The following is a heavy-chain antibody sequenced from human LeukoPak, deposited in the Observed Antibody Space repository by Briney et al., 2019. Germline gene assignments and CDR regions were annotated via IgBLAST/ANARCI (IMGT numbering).Heavy chain of an antibody. CDR1: GYTFTGYY. J-gene: IGHJ4*02. D-gene: IGHD3-10*01. CDR2: INPNSGGT. CDR3: ARDQRTAKWFGETTGGY. Sequence: ASVKVSCKASGYTFTGYYMHWVRQAPGQGLEWMGRINPNSGGTNYAQKFQGRVTMTRDTSISTAYMELSRLRSDDTAVYYCARDQRTAKWFGETTGGYWGRGTLVTVSS. V-gene: IGHV1-2*06.